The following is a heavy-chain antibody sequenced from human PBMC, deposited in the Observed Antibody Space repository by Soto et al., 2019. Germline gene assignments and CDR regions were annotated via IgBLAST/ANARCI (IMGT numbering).Heavy chain of an antibody. CDR3: ASSSGSYSGAFDI. D-gene: IGHD1-26*01. V-gene: IGHV1-69*13. Sequence: ASVKVSCKASGGTFSSYAISWVRQAPGQGLEWMGGIIPIFGTANYAQKFQGRVTITADESTSTAYMELSSLRSEDTAVYYCASSSGSYSGAFDIWGQGTMVTVSS. CDR2: IIPIFGTA. CDR1: GGTFSSYA. J-gene: IGHJ3*02.